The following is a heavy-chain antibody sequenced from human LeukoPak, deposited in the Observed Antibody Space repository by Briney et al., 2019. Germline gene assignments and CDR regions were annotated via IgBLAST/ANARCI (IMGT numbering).Heavy chain of an antibody. D-gene: IGHD2-15*01. V-gene: IGHV3-7*01. Sequence: PGGSLRLSCAASGFTFSSYWMGWVRQAPGKGLEWVANIKQDGSEKVYVDSVKGRFTISRDNAKNSLYLQMNSLRVEDTAVYYCARRRGSYCFDYWGQGTLVTVSS. CDR2: IKQDGSEK. CDR1: GFTFSSYW. J-gene: IGHJ4*02. CDR3: ARRRGSYCFDY.